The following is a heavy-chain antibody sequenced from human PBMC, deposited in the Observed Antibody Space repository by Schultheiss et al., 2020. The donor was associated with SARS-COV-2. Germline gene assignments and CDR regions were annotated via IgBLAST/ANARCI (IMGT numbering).Heavy chain of an antibody. D-gene: IGHD2-15*01. CDR1: GGSFSGYY. J-gene: IGHJ3*01. Sequence: SETLSLTCAVYGGSFSGYYWSWIRQPPGKGLEWIGYIFYTGSTSYNPSLNSRVSISVDTSKNHLSLKLNSVTAADTAVYYCARGFCSGGTCYNLWGPGTMVTVSS. V-gene: IGHV4-34*11. CDR3: ARGFCSGGTCYNL. CDR2: IFYTGST.